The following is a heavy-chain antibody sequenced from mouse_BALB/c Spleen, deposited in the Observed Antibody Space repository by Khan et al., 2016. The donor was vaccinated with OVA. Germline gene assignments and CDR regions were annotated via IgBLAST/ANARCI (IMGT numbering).Heavy chain of an antibody. CDR2: TNPTNGRT. Sequence: VQLQQSGAELAKAGASVKMSCKASGYTFTSYTMHWVKQRLGQGLEWFAETNPTNGRTYYNQKFKSKATLTADKSSSTAYMLLSGPTFEDSAVYYCARIKEIVATYFDYWGQGTTLTGSS. V-gene: IGHV1S81*02. CDR1: GYTFTSYT. CDR3: ARIKEIVATYFDY. D-gene: IGHD1-1*01. J-gene: IGHJ2*01.